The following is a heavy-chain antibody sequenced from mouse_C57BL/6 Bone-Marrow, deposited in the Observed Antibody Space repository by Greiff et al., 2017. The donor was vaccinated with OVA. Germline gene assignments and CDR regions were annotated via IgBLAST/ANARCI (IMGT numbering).Heavy chain of an antibody. Sequence: VQLQQPGAELVKPGASVKMSCKASGYTFTSYWITWVKQRPGQGLEWIGDIYPGSGRTNYNEKFKSKATLTVDTSSSTAYMQLSSLTSEDSADYYCARSGITTVEGDFAMDYWGQGTSVTVSS. CDR1: GYTFTSYW. CDR3: ARSGITTVEGDFAMDY. CDR2: IYPGSGRT. V-gene: IGHV1-55*01. J-gene: IGHJ4*01. D-gene: IGHD1-1*01.